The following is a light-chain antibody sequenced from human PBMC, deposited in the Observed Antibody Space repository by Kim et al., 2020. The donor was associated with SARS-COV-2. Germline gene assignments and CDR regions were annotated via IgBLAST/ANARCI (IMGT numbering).Light chain of an antibody. V-gene: IGLV6-57*03. CDR1: SGSIAGNY. Sequence: GKAGTISCTRSSGSIAGNYVQWYQQRPGSVPTTVIYEDNQRPSGVPDRFSGSIDSSSNSASLTISGLRTEDEADYYCQSFDTTDWIFGGGTQLTVL. CDR3: QSFDTTDWI. CDR2: EDN. J-gene: IGLJ2*01.